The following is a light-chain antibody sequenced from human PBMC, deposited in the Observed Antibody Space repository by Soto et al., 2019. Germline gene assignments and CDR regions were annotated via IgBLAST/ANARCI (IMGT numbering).Light chain of an antibody. CDR3: SSFVGPYTYV. Sequence: QSVLTQPRSVSGSPGQSVTISCTGTSSDVGGYDYVSWYQHRPGKAPKVTIYDVSKRPSGVPDRFSGSKSGNTASLTISGLQADDEADYYCSSFVGPYTYVFGTGTKVTVL. CDR1: SSDVGGYDY. CDR2: DVS. J-gene: IGLJ1*01. V-gene: IGLV2-11*01.